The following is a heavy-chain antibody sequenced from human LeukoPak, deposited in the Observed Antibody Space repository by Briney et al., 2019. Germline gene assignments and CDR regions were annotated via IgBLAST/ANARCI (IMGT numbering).Heavy chain of an antibody. CDR1: GGSFSGYY. Sequence: SETLSLTCAVYGGSFSGYYWSWIRQPPGKGLEWIGEINHSGSTNYNPSLKSRVTISIDTSKKQFSLMLSSVTAADTAIYYCARSTQRYCSGGTCFPYWFDPWGRGALVTVSS. D-gene: IGHD2-15*01. J-gene: IGHJ5*02. V-gene: IGHV4-34*01. CDR3: ARSTQRYCSGGTCFPYWFDP. CDR2: INHSGST.